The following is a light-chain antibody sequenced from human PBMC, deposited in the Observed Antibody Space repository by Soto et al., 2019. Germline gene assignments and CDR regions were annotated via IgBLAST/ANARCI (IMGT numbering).Light chain of an antibody. CDR1: QSVRTK. J-gene: IGKJ1*01. CDR2: GAS. V-gene: IGKV3D-15*01. CDR3: QQYNNWPRT. Sequence: EIVLTQSAGTLSSSPGERATLSCGASQSVRTKLAWYQQKPGQAPRLLIYGASSRATGIPARFSGSGYGTEFTLTISSLQSEDFAVYYCQQYNNWPRTFGQGTKVDIK.